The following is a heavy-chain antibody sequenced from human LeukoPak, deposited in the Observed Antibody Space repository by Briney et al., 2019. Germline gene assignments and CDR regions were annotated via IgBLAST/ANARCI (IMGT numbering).Heavy chain of an antibody. V-gene: IGHV1-8*03. Sequence: GASVKVSCKASGYTFTSYDINWVRQATGQGLEWMGWMNPNSGNTAYAQKFQGRVTITRNTSISTAYMELRSLRSDDTAVYYCARDYLASVTTYYFYYMDVWGKGTTVTVSS. D-gene: IGHD4-17*01. CDR1: GYTFTSYD. J-gene: IGHJ6*03. CDR2: MNPNSGNT. CDR3: ARDYLASVTTYYFYYMDV.